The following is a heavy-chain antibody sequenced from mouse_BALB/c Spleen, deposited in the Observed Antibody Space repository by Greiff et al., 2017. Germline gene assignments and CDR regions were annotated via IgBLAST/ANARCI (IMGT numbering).Heavy chain of an antibody. CDR3: ARGGYDYAMDY. J-gene: IGHJ4*01. Sequence: QVQLQQSGPELVKPGASVKMSCKASGYTFTSYYIHWVKQRPGQGLEWIGWIYPGDGSTKYNEKFKGKTTLTADKSSSTAYMLLSSLTSEDSAIYFCARGGYDYAMDYWGQGTSVTVSS. V-gene: IGHV1S56*01. CDR1: GYTFTSYY. D-gene: IGHD2-3*01. CDR2: IYPGDGST.